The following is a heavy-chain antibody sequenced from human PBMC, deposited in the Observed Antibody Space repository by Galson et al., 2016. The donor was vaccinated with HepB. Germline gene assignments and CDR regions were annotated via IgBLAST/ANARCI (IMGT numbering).Heavy chain of an antibody. CDR2: ISYDGSKK. D-gene: IGHD1-7*01. CDR1: GFTFSSYG. J-gene: IGHJ4*02. V-gene: IGHV3-30*03. CDR3: ARHLTFWELRQCYFDY. Sequence: SLRLSCAASGFTFSSYGMYWVRQAPGKGLEWVAVISYDGSKKYYADSVKGRFTISRDNSENTLYLQMHSLRAEGTAVYYCARHLTFWELRQCYFDYWGQGSLVTVSS.